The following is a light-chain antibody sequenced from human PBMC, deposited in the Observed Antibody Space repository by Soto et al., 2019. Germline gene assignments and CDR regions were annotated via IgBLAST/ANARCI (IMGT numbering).Light chain of an antibody. CDR1: QSVSSSY. CDR2: GAF. Sequence: IVLTHSPGTLSLSPGERATLSCRPSQSVSSSYLAWYQQKPGQAPRLLIYGAFNRATGIPARFSGSGSGTDFTLPISSLETEDSAVYYCQQRNVWQPVTFGQGTRLEIK. J-gene: IGKJ5*01. CDR3: QQRNVWQPVT. V-gene: IGKV3D-20*02.